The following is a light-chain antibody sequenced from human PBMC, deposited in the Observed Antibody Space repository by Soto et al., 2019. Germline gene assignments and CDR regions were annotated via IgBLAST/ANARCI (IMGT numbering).Light chain of an antibody. CDR1: SRDIGGYDF. V-gene: IGLV2-14*03. CDR2: DVS. Sequence: QSALAQPASVSGSPGQSITISCAGSSRDIGGYDFVSWYQQHPGEAPKLIIFDVSDRPSGVSDRFSGSKSGDTASLTISGLLVEDEADYYCSSFSNSDTPDVFGAGTKLTVL. J-gene: IGLJ1*01. CDR3: SSFSNSDTPDV.